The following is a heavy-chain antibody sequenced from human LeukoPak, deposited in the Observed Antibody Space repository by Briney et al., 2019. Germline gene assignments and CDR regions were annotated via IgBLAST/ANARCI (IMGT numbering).Heavy chain of an antibody. Sequence: ASVKVSCTAAGSTFTSYGISWVRPAPGQGLEWMGWISAYNGNTNYAQKLQGRVTMTTDTSTSTAYMELRSLRSDDTAVYYCARDPFDSSGYKPDYWGQGTLVTASS. CDR1: GSTFTSYG. D-gene: IGHD3-22*01. CDR2: ISAYNGNT. V-gene: IGHV1-18*01. J-gene: IGHJ4*02. CDR3: ARDPFDSSGYKPDY.